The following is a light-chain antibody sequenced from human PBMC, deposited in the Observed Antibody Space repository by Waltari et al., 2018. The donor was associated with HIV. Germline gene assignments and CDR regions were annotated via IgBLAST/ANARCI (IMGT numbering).Light chain of an antibody. CDR1: TNDIGSYKY. V-gene: IGLV2-14*01. J-gene: IGLJ2*01. CDR2: EVS. CDR3: SSYSRGALL. Sequence: QSVLTQPASVSGSPGQSLTLSCTGTTNDIGSYKYVPWYQQSPDKAPKLIIYEVSNRPSGISSRFSGSKSGNTASLTISGLQADDEAYYHCSSYSRGALLFGGGTKVTVL.